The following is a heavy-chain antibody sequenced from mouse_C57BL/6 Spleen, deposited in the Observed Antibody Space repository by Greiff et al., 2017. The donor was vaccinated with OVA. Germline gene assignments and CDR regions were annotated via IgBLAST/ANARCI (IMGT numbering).Heavy chain of an antibody. Sequence: QVQLQQPGAELVKPGASVKLSCKASGYTFTSYWMHWVKQRPGQGLEWIGMIHPNSGSTNYNEKFKSKATLTVDKSSSTAYMQLSSLTSEDSAVYYCARPVEDYGNYVAYWGQGTLVTVSA. CDR3: ARPVEDYGNYVAY. CDR1: GYTFTSYW. J-gene: IGHJ3*01. V-gene: IGHV1-64*01. D-gene: IGHD2-1*01. CDR2: IHPNSGST.